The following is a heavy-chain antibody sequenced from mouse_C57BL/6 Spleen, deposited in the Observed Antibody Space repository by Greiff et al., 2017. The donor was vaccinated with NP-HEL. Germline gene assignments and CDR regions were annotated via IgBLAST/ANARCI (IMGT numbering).Heavy chain of an antibody. J-gene: IGHJ3*01. CDR3: ARGVYYGSTNPAWFAY. V-gene: IGHV1-18*01. CDR1: GYTFTDYN. D-gene: IGHD1-1*01. CDR2: INPNNGGT. Sequence: DVKLVESGPELVKPGASVKIPCKASGYTFTDYNMDWVKQSHGKSLEWIGDINPNNGGTIYNQKFKGKATLTVDKSSSTAYMELRSLTSEDTAVYYCARGVYYGSTNPAWFAYWGQGTLVTVSA.